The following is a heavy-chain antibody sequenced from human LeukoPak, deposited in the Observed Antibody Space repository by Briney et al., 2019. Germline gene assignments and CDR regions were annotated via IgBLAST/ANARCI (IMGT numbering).Heavy chain of an antibody. V-gene: IGHV1-8*03. CDR2: MNPYTGDR. D-gene: IGHD2-21*02. CDR3: ARMTSLTASGYDC. J-gene: IGHJ4*02. CDR1: GYSFTTYH. Sequence: ASVKVSCKTSGYSFTTYHINWVRQASGQGLEWLGWMNPYTGDRGYAQRFQGRLSITSDTSISTAYMELGSLKSDDTAVYFCARMTSLTASGYDCWGQGTLVTVSS.